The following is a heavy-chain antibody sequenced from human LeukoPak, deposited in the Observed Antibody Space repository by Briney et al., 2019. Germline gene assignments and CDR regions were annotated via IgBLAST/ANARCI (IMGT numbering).Heavy chain of an antibody. CDR1: GYTFTGYY. V-gene: IGHV1-2*02. CDR2: INPNSGGT. CDR3: AREFPLDSSSNYYYYGMDV. D-gene: IGHD6-6*01. J-gene: IGHJ6*02. Sequence: ASVKVSCKASGYTFTGYYMHWVRQAPGQGLERMGWINPNSGGTNYAQKFQGRVTMTRDTSISTAYMELSRLRSDDTAVYYCAREFPLDSSSNYYYYGMDVWGQGTTVTVSS.